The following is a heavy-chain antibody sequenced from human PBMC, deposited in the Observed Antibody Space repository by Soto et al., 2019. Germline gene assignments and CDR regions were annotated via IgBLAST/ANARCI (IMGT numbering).Heavy chain of an antibody. CDR1: GFTFSSYG. Sequence: QVQLVESGGGVVQPGRSLRLSCAASGFTFSSYGMHWVRQAPGKGLEWVAVISYDGSNKYYADSMKGRFTISRDNSKNTLYLQMNSLRAEDTAVYYCAKVGLSWNYVLAYGAFDIWGQGTMVTVSS. D-gene: IGHD1-7*01. CDR3: AKVGLSWNYVLAYGAFDI. V-gene: IGHV3-30*18. CDR2: ISYDGSNK. J-gene: IGHJ3*02.